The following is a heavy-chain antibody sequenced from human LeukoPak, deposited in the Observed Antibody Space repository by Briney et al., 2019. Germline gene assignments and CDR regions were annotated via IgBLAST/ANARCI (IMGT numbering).Heavy chain of an antibody. CDR3: ATDKAGMIYYDSSGYYGIAFDT. CDR2: FDPEDGET. D-gene: IGHD3-22*01. CDR1: GYTLTELS. V-gene: IGHV1-24*01. Sequence: ASVKVSCKVSGYTLTELSMHWVRQAPGKGPEWMGGFDPEDGETIYAQKFQGRVTMTEDTSTDTAYMELSSLRSEDTAVYYCATDKAGMIYYDSSGYYGIAFDTWGQGTMVTVSS. J-gene: IGHJ3*02.